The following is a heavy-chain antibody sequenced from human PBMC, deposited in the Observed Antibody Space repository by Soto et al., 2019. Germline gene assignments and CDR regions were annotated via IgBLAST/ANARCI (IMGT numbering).Heavy chain of an antibody. D-gene: IGHD3-22*01. CDR3: ARDTGYYYDSTGSDAFDI. Sequence: PGGSLRLSCAASGFTFSSYAMSWVRQAPGKGLEWVSVISGDGGSTYYADSVKGRFTISRDNSKNTLYLQMNSLRAEDTAVYYCARDTGYYYDSTGSDAFDIWGQGTMVT. CDR1: GFTFSSYA. CDR2: ISGDGGST. V-gene: IGHV3-23*01. J-gene: IGHJ3*02.